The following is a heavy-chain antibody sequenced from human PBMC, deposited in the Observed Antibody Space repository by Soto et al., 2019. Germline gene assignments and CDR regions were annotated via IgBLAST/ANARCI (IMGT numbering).Heavy chain of an antibody. CDR1: GFTFSSYW. CDR2: INQDGSEK. Sequence: GGSLRLSCAASGFTFSSYWMSWVRQAPGKGLEWVARINQDGSEKYYVDSVKGRFTISRDNAKNSLYLQMNSLRAEDTAVYYCPRDSVRGFYDGRSYSTALDCWGQGPLVTVSS. J-gene: IGHJ4*02. V-gene: IGHV3-7*01. D-gene: IGHD3-10*01. CDR3: PRDSVRGFYDGRSYSTALDC.